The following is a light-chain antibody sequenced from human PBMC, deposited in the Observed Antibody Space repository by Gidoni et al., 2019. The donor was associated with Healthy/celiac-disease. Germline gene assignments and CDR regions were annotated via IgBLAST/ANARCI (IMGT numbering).Light chain of an antibody. V-gene: IGLV3-25*03. CDR1: ALPKQY. Sequence: SHELAQPPTVSVSPGQTARITCPGAALPKQYAYWYQQKPGQAPVLVIYKDSERPSGIPERFSGSSSGTTVTLTISGGQAEDEADYYCQSADSSGTWVFGGGTKLTVL. CDR2: KDS. CDR3: QSADSSGTWV. J-gene: IGLJ3*02.